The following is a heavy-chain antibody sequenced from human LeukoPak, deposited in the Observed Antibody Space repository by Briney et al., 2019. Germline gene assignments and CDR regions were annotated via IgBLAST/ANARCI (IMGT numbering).Heavy chain of an antibody. V-gene: IGHV3-23*01. D-gene: IGHD3-16*02. J-gene: IGHJ4*02. CDR2: ISGSGEST. CDR1: GFTFSSFA. CDR3: AKDAIGQYRPYYFDC. Sequence: PGGSLRLSCAASGFTFSSFAMSWVRQAPGKGLEWVSSISGSGESTYYADYVKGRFTVSRDNSKNTVNLQLNSLRAEDTAVYYCAKDAIGQYRPYYFDCWGQGTQVTVSS.